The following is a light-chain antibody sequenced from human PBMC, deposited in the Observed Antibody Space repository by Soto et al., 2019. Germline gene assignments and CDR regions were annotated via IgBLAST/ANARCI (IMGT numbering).Light chain of an antibody. Sequence: EIVLTQSPGTLSLSPGERATLSCRASQSVRTSYLAWYQQIPGQAPRLLIYGASSRATGIPDRFSGSGSGTDFSLTISRLEPEDFAVYYCQQYGSSPPYTFGQGTKLEIK. CDR2: GAS. CDR1: QSVRTSY. CDR3: QQYGSSPPYT. V-gene: IGKV3-20*01. J-gene: IGKJ2*01.